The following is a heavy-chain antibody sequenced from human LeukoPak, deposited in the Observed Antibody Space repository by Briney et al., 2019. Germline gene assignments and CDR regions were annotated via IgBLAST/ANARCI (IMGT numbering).Heavy chain of an antibody. J-gene: IGHJ3*02. CDR3: ARSPLAFCSGGSRCSAFDI. D-gene: IGHD2-15*01. CDR1: GGSISSGGYS. CDR2: IYYSGST. V-gene: IGHV4-61*08. Sequence: PSETLSLTCAVSGGSISSGGYSWSWIRQPPGKGLEWIGYIYYSGSTNYNPSLKSRVTISVDTSKNQFSLKLSSVTAADTAVYYCARSPLAFCSGGSRCSAFDIWGQGTMVTVSS.